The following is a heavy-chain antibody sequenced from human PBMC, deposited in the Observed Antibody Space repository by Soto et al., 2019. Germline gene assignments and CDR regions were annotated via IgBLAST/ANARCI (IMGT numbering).Heavy chain of an antibody. D-gene: IGHD3-16*02. Sequence: VRQAPXQXLEWMGXINPNSGGTNYAQKFQGWVTMTRDTSISRAYMELSRLRSDDTAVYYCAMWLWITFGGVIAAYSWFDPWGQGTLVTV. CDR2: INPNSGGT. CDR3: AMWLWITFGGVIAAYSWFDP. J-gene: IGHJ5*02. V-gene: IGHV1-2*04.